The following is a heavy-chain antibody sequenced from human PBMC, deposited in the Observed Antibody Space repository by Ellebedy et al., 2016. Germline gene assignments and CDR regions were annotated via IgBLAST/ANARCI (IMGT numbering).Heavy chain of an antibody. CDR2: IYYSGST. D-gene: IGHD4-17*01. J-gene: IGHJ4*02. Sequence: SETLSLXXTVSGGSISSYYWSWIRQPPGKGLEWIGYIYYSGSTNYNPSLKSRVTISVDTSKNQFSLKLSSVTAADTAVYYCARVDDYGTTYYFDYWGQGTLVTVSS. CDR3: ARVDDYGTTYYFDY. CDR1: GGSISSYY. V-gene: IGHV4-59*01.